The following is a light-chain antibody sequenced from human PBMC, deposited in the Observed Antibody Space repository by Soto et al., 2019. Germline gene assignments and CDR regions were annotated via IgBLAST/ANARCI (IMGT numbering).Light chain of an antibody. CDR2: EVN. CDR1: SSDVGGYNY. V-gene: IGLV2-8*01. CDR3: SSYAGSSNV. J-gene: IGLJ1*01. Sequence: VLTQPPSASGSPGQSVSISCTGTSSDVGGYNYVSWYQQHPGKAPKLMIYEVNKRPSGVPDRFSGSKSGNTASLTVSGLQAEDEADYYCSSYAGSSNVFGTGTKVTVL.